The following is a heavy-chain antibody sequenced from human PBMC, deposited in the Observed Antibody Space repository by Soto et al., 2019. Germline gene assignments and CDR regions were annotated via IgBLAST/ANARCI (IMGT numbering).Heavy chain of an antibody. CDR1: GFTADDHA. V-gene: IGHV3-9*02. D-gene: IGHD4-17*01. CDR3: AKDMKWGGMTTIHYFDS. Sequence: GGSLRLSCVASGFTADDHAMHWVRQAPGKGLEWVSGISSNSDTIDYADSVKGRFTISRDNAKNSLFLQMNSLRPEDTALYYCAKDMKWGGMTTIHYFDSWGQGTLVTVSS. J-gene: IGHJ4*02. CDR2: ISSNSDTI.